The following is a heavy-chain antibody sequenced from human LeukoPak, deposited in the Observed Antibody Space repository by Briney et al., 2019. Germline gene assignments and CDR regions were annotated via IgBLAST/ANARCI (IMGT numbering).Heavy chain of an antibody. CDR1: GYSIIRGYY. CDR3: ARLIVVVPAAWNFDY. V-gene: IGHV4-38-2*01. J-gene: IGHJ4*02. Sequence: KPSETLSLTCAVSGYSIIRGYYWGWIRQPPGKGLEWIGGIYHSGSTYYNPSLKSRVTISVDTSKNQFSLKLSSVTAADTAVYYCARLIVVVPAAWNFDYWGQGTLVTVSS. CDR2: IYHSGST. D-gene: IGHD2-2*01.